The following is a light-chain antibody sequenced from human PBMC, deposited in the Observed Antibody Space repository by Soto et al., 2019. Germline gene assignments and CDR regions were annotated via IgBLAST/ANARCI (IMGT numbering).Light chain of an antibody. J-gene: IGLJ1*01. Sequence: QSALTQPPSASGTPGQRVPISCSGSSSNIRSNTVNWYQQLPGTAPKLLIYSNNQHPSGVPDRFSGSKSGTSASLAISGLQSLFEAEYYCATSVDCLNGSYVFGPGTQATVL. V-gene: IGLV1-44*01. CDR2: SNN. CDR1: SSNIRSNT. CDR3: ATSVDCLNGSYV.